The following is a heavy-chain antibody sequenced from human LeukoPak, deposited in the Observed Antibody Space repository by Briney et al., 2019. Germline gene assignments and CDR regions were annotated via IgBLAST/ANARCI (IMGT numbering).Heavy chain of an antibody. CDR1: GDSIISGGYY. CDR2: IYYSGST. V-gene: IGHV4-31*03. CDR3: ASYSSSWYWFDP. D-gene: IGHD6-13*01. J-gene: IGHJ5*02. Sequence: SQTLSLTCTVSGDSIISGGYYGSWIRQHPGKGLEWIGYIYYSGSTYYNPSLKSRVTISVDTSKNQFSLKLSSVTAADTAVYYCASYSSSWYWFDPWGQGTLVTVSS.